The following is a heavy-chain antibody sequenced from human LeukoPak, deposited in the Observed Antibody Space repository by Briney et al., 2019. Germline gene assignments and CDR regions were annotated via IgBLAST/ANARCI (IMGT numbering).Heavy chain of an antibody. J-gene: IGHJ5*02. CDR1: GGSSSGYY. Sequence: SETLSLTCAVYGGSSSGYYWSWIRQPPGKGLEWIGEINHSGSTNYNPSLKSRVTISVDTSKNQFSLKLSSVTAADTAVYYCARGGPHYGGNSVDPWGQGTLVTVSS. CDR2: INHSGST. V-gene: IGHV4-34*01. D-gene: IGHD4-23*01. CDR3: ARGGPHYGGNSVDP.